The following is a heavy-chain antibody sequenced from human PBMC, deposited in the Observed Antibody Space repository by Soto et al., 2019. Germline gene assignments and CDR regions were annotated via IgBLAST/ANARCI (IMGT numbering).Heavy chain of an antibody. CDR2: ISYDGSNK. CDR3: AKHEEGNWFDP. J-gene: IGHJ5*02. Sequence: VQLVESGGGVVQPGRSLRLSCAASGFTFSSYGMHWVRQAPGKGLEWVAVISYDGSNKYYADSVKGRFTISRDNSKNTLYLQMNSLRAEDTAVYYCAKHEEGNWFDPWGQGTLVTVSS. CDR1: GFTFSSYG. V-gene: IGHV3-30*18.